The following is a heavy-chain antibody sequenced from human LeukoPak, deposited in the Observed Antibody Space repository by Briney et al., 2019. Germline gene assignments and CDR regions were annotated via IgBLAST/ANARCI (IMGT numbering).Heavy chain of an antibody. D-gene: IGHD3-10*01. J-gene: IGHJ4*02. CDR2: INHSGSN. CDR3: ARGRYYGSGSDFDY. CDR1: GGSFSGYY. V-gene: IGHV4-34*01. Sequence: SETLSLTCAVYGGSFSGYYWSWIRQPPGKGREWSGEINHSGSNNYNPSLKSRVTISVDTSKNQYSLKLSSVTAADTAVYYCARGRYYGSGSDFDYWGQGTLVTVSS.